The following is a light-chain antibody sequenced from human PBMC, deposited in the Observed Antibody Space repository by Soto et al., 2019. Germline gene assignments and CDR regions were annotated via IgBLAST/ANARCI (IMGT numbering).Light chain of an antibody. Sequence: QSALTQPASVSGSPGQSITISCTGTSSDVGGYNYVSWYQQHPGKAPKLMIYDVSNRPSGVSNRFSGSKSGNTASLTISGLQAEDEADYYCSSYTTRSTLDVVFGGGTKGTVL. V-gene: IGLV2-14*01. CDR3: SSYTTRSTLDVV. J-gene: IGLJ2*01. CDR2: DVS. CDR1: SSDVGGYNY.